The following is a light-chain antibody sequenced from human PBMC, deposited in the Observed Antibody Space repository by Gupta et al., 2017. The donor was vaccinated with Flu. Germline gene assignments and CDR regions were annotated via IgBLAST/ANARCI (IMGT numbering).Light chain of an antibody. CDR1: QSVSSSY. CDR2: GAS. CDR3: QHYGSPYT. J-gene: IGKJ2*01. Sequence: ELVLTQSPGTLSLSPGERATLSCGASQSVSSSYLAWYQQKPGQAPRLLIHGASSKANGIPDGFSGSGSGTVFTLTSSLRDHEDSAVYYRQHYGSPYTFGQVTKMEIK. V-gene: IGKV3-20*01.